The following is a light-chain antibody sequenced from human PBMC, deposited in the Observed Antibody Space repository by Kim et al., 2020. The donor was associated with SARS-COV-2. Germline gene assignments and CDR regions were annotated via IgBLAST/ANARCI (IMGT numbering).Light chain of an antibody. Sequence: PGETATLSRRANESPGGSLAWYQQKPGRSPRLLIYDILSRAPGIPARFSGGGSWTDFTLNVSSLEPEDSAIYYCQQYLSWPLTFGGGTKVDIK. CDR2: DIL. V-gene: IGKV3-11*01. J-gene: IGKJ4*01. CDR1: ESPGGS. CDR3: QQYLSWPLT.